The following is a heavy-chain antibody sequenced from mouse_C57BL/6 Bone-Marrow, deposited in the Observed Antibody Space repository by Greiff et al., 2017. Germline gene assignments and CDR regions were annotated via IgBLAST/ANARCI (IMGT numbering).Heavy chain of an antibody. CDR1: GIDFSRYW. CDR3: ARKFDYYGSSYFDY. V-gene: IGHV4-1*01. Sequence: EVKLLESGGGLVQPGGSLKLSCAASGIDFSRYWMSWVRRAPGKGLEWIGEINPDSSTINYAPSLKDKFIISRDNAKNTLYLQMSKVRSEDTALYYCARKFDYYGSSYFDYWGQGTTLTVSS. D-gene: IGHD1-1*01. J-gene: IGHJ2*01. CDR2: INPDSSTI.